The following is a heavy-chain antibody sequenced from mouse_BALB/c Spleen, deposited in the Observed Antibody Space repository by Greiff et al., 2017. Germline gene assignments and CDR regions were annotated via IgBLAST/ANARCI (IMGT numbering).Heavy chain of an antibody. V-gene: IGHV1S81*02. CDR3: TRSRDGYPFDY. Sequence: QVQLKQSGAELVKPGASVKLSCNASGYTFTSYYMYWVKQRPGQGLEWIGEINPSNGGTNFNEKFKSKATLTVDKSSSTAYMQLNSLTSEDSAVYYCTRSRDGYPFDYGGEGTTLTVSS. J-gene: IGHJ2*01. CDR2: INPSNGGT. D-gene: IGHD2-3*01. CDR1: GYTFTSYY.